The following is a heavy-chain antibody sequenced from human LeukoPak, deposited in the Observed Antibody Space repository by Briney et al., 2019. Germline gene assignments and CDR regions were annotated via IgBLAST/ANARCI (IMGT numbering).Heavy chain of an antibody. D-gene: IGHD3-10*01. Sequence: GGSLRLSCAASGFTFSDYGMRWVRQAPGKGLEWVAVIWYDGSNKNYADSVKGRFTISRDTSKNTLYLQMNSLRADDTALYYCARDLRNDYGSGSYYFDYWGQGTLVTVSS. V-gene: IGHV3-33*01. CDR2: IWYDGSNK. CDR3: ARDLRNDYGSGSYYFDY. J-gene: IGHJ4*02. CDR1: GFTFSDYG.